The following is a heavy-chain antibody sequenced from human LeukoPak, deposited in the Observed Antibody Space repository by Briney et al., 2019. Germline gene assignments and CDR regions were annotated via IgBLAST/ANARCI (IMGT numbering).Heavy chain of an antibody. J-gene: IGHJ4*02. CDR1: GGTFSSYA. CDR3: ARVGYSSGWYPGKVDY. CDR2: IIPIFGTA. D-gene: IGHD6-19*01. V-gene: IGHV1-69*13. Sequence: GASVKVSCKASGGTFSSYAISWVRQAPGQGLEWMGGIIPIFGTANYAQKFQGRVTITADESTRTAYMELSSLRSEDTAVYYCARVGYSSGWYPGKVDYWGQGTLVTVSS.